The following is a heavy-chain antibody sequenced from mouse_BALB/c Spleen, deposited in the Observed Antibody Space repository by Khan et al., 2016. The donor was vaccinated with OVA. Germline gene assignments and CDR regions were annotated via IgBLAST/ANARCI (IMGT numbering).Heavy chain of an antibody. V-gene: IGHV5-15*02. Sequence: EVELVESGGGLVQPGGSRKLSCAASGFTFSDYGMAWVRQAPGKGPEWVAFISSLAYSIHYADTVTGRFTISRENAKNTLYLETSSLRSEDTAMYFCVRWAMDYWCQGTSVTVSS. CDR3: VRWAMDY. CDR2: ISSLAYSI. J-gene: IGHJ4*01. CDR1: GFTFSDYG.